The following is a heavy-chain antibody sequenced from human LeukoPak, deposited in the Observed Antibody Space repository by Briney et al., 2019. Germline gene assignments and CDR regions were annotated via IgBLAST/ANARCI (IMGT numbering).Heavy chain of an antibody. V-gene: IGHV3-23*01. J-gene: IGHJ6*02. D-gene: IGHD2-8*02. CDR2: ISGSGAST. CDR1: GFTFSSYA. Sequence: PVGSLRLSCAASGFTFSSYAMDWVRQAPGKGLEWFSAISGSGASTNYADSVKGRFTISRDNAKNSLYLQMNSLRAEDTAVYYCARELYRLVYYGMDVWGQGTTVTVSS. CDR3: ARELYRLVYYGMDV.